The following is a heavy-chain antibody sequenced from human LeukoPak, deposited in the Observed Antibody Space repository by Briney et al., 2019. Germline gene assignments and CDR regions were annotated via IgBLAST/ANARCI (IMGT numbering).Heavy chain of an antibody. CDR1: GYSFTSYW. J-gene: IGHJ5*02. Sequence: GESLKISCKGSGYSFTSYWIGWVRQMPGKGLEGRGIISLGDFDTRYSPSFQGQVTISDYKSISTAYLQWSSLKASDTAMYYCARHLGPSWFDPWGQRTLVTVSS. V-gene: IGHV5-51*01. CDR3: ARHLGPSWFDP. CDR2: ISLGDFDT.